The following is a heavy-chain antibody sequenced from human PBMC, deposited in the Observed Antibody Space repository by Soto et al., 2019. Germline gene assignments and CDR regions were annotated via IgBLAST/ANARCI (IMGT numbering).Heavy chain of an antibody. D-gene: IGHD2-15*01. CDR2: VYWDDDK. CDR3: AHSKYCSGRSCYSDTFDI. V-gene: IGHV2-5*02. Sequence: SGPTLVNPTQTLTLTCTFSGFSLSTSGVGVGWVRQPPGKALEWLALVYWDDDKRYSPSLKSRLPITKDTSKNQVVLTMTNMDPVDTSTHSSAHSKYCSGRSCYSDTFDIWDKGTMVTASS. J-gene: IGHJ3*02. CDR1: GFSLSTSGVG.